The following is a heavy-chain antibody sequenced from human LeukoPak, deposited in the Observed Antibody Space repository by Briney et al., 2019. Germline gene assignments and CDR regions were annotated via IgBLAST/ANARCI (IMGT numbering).Heavy chain of an antibody. CDR2: ISAYNGNT. V-gene: IGHV1-18*01. J-gene: IGHJ5*02. Sequence: GASVKVSCKASGYTFTSYGISWVRQAPGQGLEWMGWISAYNGNTNYAQKLQGRVTMTTATSTSTAYMELRSLRSDDTAVYYCARDYCSSTSCYWFDPWGQGTLVAVSS. D-gene: IGHD2-2*01. CDR3: ARDYCSSTSCYWFDP. CDR1: GYTFTSYG.